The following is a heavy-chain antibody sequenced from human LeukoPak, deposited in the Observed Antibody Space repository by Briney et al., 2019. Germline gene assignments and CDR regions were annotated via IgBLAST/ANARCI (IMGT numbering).Heavy chain of an antibody. CDR2: IDTAGYT. V-gene: IGHV3-13*01. J-gene: IGHJ4*02. Sequence: GGSLRLSCAASEFTFSSYDMHWVRQGTGKGLEWVSAIDTAGYTYYPGSVKGRFTISRENAMNSLYLQMNSLRAGDTAVYYCSRVNPEAEGFDYWGQGTLVTVSS. CDR1: EFTFSSYD. D-gene: IGHD6-13*01. CDR3: SRVNPEAEGFDY.